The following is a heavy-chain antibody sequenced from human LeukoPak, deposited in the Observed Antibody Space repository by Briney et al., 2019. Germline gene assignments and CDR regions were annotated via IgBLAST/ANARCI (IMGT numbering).Heavy chain of an antibody. Sequence: PGGSLRLSCAASGFTFSSYWMIWVRQAPGKRLEWVANINQDGSEKYYVDSVKGRFTISRDNAKNSLFLQMNSLRAEDTAVYYCARVGSGNFLGAFDIWGQGTMVTVSS. CDR2: INQDGSEK. J-gene: IGHJ3*02. CDR1: GFTFSSYW. CDR3: ARVGSGNFLGAFDI. V-gene: IGHV3-7*03. D-gene: IGHD1-26*01.